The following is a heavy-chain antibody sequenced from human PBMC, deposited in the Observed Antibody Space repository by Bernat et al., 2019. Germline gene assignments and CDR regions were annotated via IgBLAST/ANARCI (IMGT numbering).Heavy chain of an antibody. CDR3: ARTYCGGNCYSYFDY. CDR2: ISYSGST. V-gene: IGHV4-31*03. Sequence: QLQLQESGPGLVKPSETLSLTCTVSGGSISSSSYYWGWIRQPPGKGLKWIGYISYSGSTYYNPSLESRVTISVDTSKNQFSLKLSSVTAAVTAVYYCARTYCGGNCYSYFDYWGQGTLVTVSS. J-gene: IGHJ4*02. CDR1: GGSISSSSYY. D-gene: IGHD2-21*02.